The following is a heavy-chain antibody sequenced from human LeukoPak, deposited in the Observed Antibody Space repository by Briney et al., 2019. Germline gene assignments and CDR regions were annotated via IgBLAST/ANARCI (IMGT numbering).Heavy chain of an antibody. CDR2: INPDSGGT. CDR1: GYSFTGYY. D-gene: IGHD3-22*01. J-gene: IGHJ4*02. CDR3: ARGQGSSGYYPGDY. V-gene: IGHV1-2*02. Sequence: ASVKVSCEASGYSFTGYYMHWVRQAPGQGLEWMGWINPDSGGTNHAQNFQGRVTMTRDTSISTAYMELSRLRSDDTAVYHCARGQGSSGYYPGDYWGQGTLVTVSS.